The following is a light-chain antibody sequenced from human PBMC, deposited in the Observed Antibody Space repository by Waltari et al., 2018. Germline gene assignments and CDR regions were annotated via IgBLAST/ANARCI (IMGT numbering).Light chain of an antibody. V-gene: IGLV2-11*01. CDR3: YSDAGGNPYV. CDR2: NVS. J-gene: IGLJ1*01. Sequence: QSALTQPRSVSGSPGQSVTISCTGTSSNVGGYNYVFWYQHRPGKAPTLMIYNVSNRPSGVPDPFSRSHAARAASLAISGLQAEDEADYDCYSDAGGNPYVFGTGTKVTVL. CDR1: SSNVGGYNY.